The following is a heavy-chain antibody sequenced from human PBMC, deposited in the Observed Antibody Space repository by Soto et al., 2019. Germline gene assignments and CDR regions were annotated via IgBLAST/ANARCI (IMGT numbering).Heavy chain of an antibody. V-gene: IGHV3-53*01. D-gene: IGHD5-18*01. CDR3: GRSVDTAKVSY. CDR1: GFTVSSNH. J-gene: IGHJ4*02. Sequence: VQLLESGGGLIQPGGSLRLSCAASGFTVSSNHMTWVRQAPGRGPEWVSTFYPGGNTFYADSVKGRFTIYRDDSKNIQYLQMNSLRAEETHVYYCGRSVDTAKVSYLCQGTMVTVSS. CDR2: FYPGGNT.